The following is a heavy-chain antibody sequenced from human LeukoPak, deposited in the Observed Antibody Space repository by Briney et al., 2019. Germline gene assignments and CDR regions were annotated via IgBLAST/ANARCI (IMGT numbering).Heavy chain of an antibody. V-gene: IGHV4-34*01. D-gene: IGHD3-10*01. CDR2: IKPSGRT. CDR3: ARVPPSYGSGTYFDY. CDR1: GGSFNDYY. Sequence: SETLSLTCAVYGGSFNDYYWIWIRQPPGKGLEWIGEIKPSGRTNYNPSLESRVTISVDRSKNQFSLKLSSVTAADTAVYYCARVPPSYGSGTYFDYWGQGTLVTVSS. J-gene: IGHJ4*02.